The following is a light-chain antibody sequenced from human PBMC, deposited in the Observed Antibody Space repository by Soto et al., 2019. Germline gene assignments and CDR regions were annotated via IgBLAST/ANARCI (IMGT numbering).Light chain of an antibody. V-gene: IGKV3-20*01. J-gene: IGKJ2*01. CDR1: QSVSTRY. CDR3: HQFGRSPPAFT. CDR2: GAS. Sequence: ESLLTQSPGTLSLSPGERATLSCRASQSVSTRYLAWYQQKPGQAPRLLIYGASVRATGIPDRFSGSGSGTGLTLTISRLEPEDFAVYYCHQFGRSPPAFTFGQGTKLEI.